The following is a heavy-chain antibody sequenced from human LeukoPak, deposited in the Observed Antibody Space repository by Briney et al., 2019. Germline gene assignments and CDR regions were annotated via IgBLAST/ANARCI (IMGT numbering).Heavy chain of an antibody. J-gene: IGHJ4*02. D-gene: IGHD6-6*01. CDR2: ISSSSSYI. V-gene: IGHV3-21*01. CDR3: ARDRGSIAARHFDY. CDR1: GFTFSSYS. Sequence: GGSLRLSCAASGFTFSSYSMNWVRQAPGKGLEWASSISSSSSYIYYADSVKGRFTISRDNAKNSLYLQMNSLRAEDTAVYYCARDRGSIAARHFDYWGQGTLVTVSS.